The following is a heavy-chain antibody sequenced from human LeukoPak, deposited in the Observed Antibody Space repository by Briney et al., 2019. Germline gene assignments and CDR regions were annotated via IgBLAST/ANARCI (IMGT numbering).Heavy chain of an antibody. V-gene: IGHV4-34*01. Sequence: SETLSLTCAVYGGSFSGYYWSWIRQPPGKGLEWIGEINHSGSTNYNPSLKSRVTISVDTSKNQFSLKLNSVTAADTAVYYCARSVEGYCSGGSCYSYSYYMDVWGKGTTVTISS. CDR3: ARSVEGYCSGGSCYSYSYYMDV. CDR2: INHSGST. D-gene: IGHD2-15*01. CDR1: GGSFSGYY. J-gene: IGHJ6*03.